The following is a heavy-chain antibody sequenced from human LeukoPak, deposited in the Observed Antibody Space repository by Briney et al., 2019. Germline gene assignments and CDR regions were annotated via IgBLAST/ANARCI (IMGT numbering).Heavy chain of an antibody. J-gene: IGHJ3*02. CDR1: GLTFSDYY. Sequence: GGSLRLSRASSGLTFSDYYMSWMRQAAGKGVEGVSYISSSGSTIYYADTVKGRFTISRDNAKNSLYLQMSSLRAEDAAVYYCARRVSVVVTAMNAFDIWGQGTMVTVSS. CDR2: ISSSGSTI. V-gene: IGHV3-11*01. D-gene: IGHD2-21*02. CDR3: ARRVSVVVTAMNAFDI.